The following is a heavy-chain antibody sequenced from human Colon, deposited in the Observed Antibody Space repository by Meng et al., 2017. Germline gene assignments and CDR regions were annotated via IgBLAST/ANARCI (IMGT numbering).Heavy chain of an antibody. D-gene: IGHD2-15*01. CDR3: ARGPNGGYCSGGSCYRFDY. J-gene: IGHJ4*02. CDR1: GGFLSSYY. CDR2: IYDSGST. V-gene: IGHV4-59*01. Sequence: SETLSLTCTVSGGFLSSYYWSWIRQPPGKGLEWIGYIYDSGSTNYNSYLKSRVTISVDTSKNQFSLRVSSVTAADTAVYYCARGPNGGYCSGGSCYRFDYWGQGTLVTVSS.